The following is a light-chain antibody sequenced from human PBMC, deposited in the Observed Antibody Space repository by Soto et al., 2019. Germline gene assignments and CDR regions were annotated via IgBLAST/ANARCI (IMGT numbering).Light chain of an antibody. Sequence: DIQMTQSPSSLSASVGDRVTITCRASQGISSYVGWYQQKPGKAPNLXSYEASTLHRGVPSRFSGGGSGTDFTLTISSLQPEDFATYYCQQVNVYPSTFGGGTKVDIK. J-gene: IGKJ4*01. CDR3: QQVNVYPST. CDR1: QGISSY. V-gene: IGKV1-9*01. CDR2: EAS.